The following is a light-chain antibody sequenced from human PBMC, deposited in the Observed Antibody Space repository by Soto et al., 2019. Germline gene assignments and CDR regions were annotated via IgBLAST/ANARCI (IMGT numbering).Light chain of an antibody. Sequence: EIVLTQSPATLSLSPGERATLSCRASQSVSSYLACYQQKPGEAPRLLIYDASSRATGIPTKFRGSGSGTDFTLTISSLEPEDFAVYYWQQRSIPGFTFGPGTKVEIK. V-gene: IGKV3-11*01. J-gene: IGKJ3*01. CDR3: QQRSIPGFT. CDR2: DAS. CDR1: QSVSSY.